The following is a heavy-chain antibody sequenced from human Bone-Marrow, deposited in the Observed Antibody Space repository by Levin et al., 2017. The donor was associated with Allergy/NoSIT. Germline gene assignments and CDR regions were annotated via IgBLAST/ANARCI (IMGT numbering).Heavy chain of an antibody. CDR1: GYTFTAYY. CDR2: VLPHSGVT. J-gene: IGHJ6*03. Sequence: ASVKVSCRASGYTFTAYYIHWVRQAPGQGLEWMGRVLPHSGVTNYAQKFQGRVTMTRDTSISTAYMDLSSLRSDDTAVYFCARIAADTDYFYMDVWGKGTTVTVSS. D-gene: IGHD2-21*01. CDR3: ARIAADTDYFYMDV. V-gene: IGHV1-2*06.